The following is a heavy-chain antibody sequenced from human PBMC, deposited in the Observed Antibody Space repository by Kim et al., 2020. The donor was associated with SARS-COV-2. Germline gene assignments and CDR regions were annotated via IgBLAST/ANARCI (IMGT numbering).Heavy chain of an antibody. Sequence: SVKVSCKASGGSFSSYPITWVRQAPGQGLEWMGGIIPILVKANYPRKFQGRVTITADESTGTAYMELSSLRSEDTAVYYCARVARGGFVGMLDSWGQGTLVTVSS. CDR3: ARVARGGFVGMLDS. V-gene: IGHV1-69*13. CDR2: IIPILVKA. D-gene: IGHD3-16*01. CDR1: GGSFSSYP. J-gene: IGHJ4*02.